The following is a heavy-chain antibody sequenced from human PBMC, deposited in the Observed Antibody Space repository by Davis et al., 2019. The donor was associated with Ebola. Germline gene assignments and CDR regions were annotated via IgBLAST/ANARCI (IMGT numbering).Heavy chain of an antibody. D-gene: IGHD4-17*01. CDR1: GFTFSSYS. V-gene: IGHV3-48*02. CDR3: ARGRPSTVTKGFYFDY. J-gene: IGHJ4*02. CDR2: ISSSSSTI. Sequence: GGSLRLSCAASGFTFSSYSMNWVRQAPGKGLEWVSYISSSSSTIYYADSVKGRFTISRDNAKNSLYLQMNSLRDEDTAVYYCARGRPSTVTKGFYFDYWAREPWSPSPQ.